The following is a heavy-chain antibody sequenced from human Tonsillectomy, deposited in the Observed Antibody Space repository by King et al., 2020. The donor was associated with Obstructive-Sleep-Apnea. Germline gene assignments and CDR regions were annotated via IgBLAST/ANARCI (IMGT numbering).Heavy chain of an antibody. D-gene: IGHD2-8*02. CDR2: LNPNRGNT. CDR1: GYSFTTYD. J-gene: IGHJ4*02. Sequence: VQLVQSGAEVKKPGASVKVSCKASGYSFTTYDINWGPQATGQGLEWMGWLNPNRGNTGYEQKLQGRVTMTRKTSISTAYMELSSLRSEDTAVYYCARRTGWYYFDYWGQGILVTVSS. V-gene: IGHV1-8*01. CDR3: ARRTGWYYFDY.